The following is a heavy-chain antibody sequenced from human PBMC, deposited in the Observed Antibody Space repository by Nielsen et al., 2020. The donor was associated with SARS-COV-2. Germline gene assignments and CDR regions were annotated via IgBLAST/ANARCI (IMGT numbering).Heavy chain of an antibody. D-gene: IGHD6-19*01. CDR3: ARGNPQMAGIDYYMDV. J-gene: IGHJ6*03. V-gene: IGHV3-23*01. CDR2: ISGSGGST. CDR1: GFTFSSYA. Sequence: GGSLRLSCAASGFTFSSYAMSWVRQAPGKGLEWVSAISGSGGSTYYADSVKGRFIISRENAKNSVYLQMNSLTAGDTAVYYCARGNPQMAGIDYYMDVWGKGTTVTVSS.